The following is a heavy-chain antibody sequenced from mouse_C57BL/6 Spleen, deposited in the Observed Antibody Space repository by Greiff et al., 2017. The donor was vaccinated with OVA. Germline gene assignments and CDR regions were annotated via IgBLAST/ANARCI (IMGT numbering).Heavy chain of an antibody. D-gene: IGHD2-4*01. Sequence: VQLQQSGPELVKPGASVKISCKASGYSFTGYYMNWVKQSPEKSLEWIGEINPSTGGTTYNQKFKAKATLTVDKSSSPAYMQLKGLTTEDSAVYYCAREGGLRRHAMDYWGQGTSVTVSS. J-gene: IGHJ4*01. CDR1: GYSFTGYY. CDR3: AREGGLRRHAMDY. V-gene: IGHV1-42*01. CDR2: INPSTGGT.